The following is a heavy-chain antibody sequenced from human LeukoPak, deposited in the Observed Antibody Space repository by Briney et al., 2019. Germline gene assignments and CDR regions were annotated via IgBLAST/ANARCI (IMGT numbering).Heavy chain of an antibody. D-gene: IGHD2-21*02. V-gene: IGHV4-59*01. CDR3: ARDEETGFDP. J-gene: IGHJ5*02. Sequence: SETLSLTCTASGGSISSYSWSWIRQPPGKGLEWIGYIYYSGSTNYNPSLKSRVTISVDTSKNQFSLKLSSVTAADTAVYYCARDEETGFDPWGQGTLVTVSS. CDR2: IYYSGST. CDR1: GGSISSYS.